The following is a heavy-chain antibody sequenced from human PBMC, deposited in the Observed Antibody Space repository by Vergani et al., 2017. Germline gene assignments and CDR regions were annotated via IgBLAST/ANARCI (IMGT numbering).Heavy chain of an antibody. CDR2: INAGNSNT. CDR1: GYTFTSYA. CDR3: AREGFYDNVWGSYCLRGGYYCDY. D-gene: IGHD3-16*01. J-gene: IGHJ4*02. Sequence: QVQLVQSGAEVKKPGASVKVSCKASGYTFTSYAMHLVRQAPGQRLEWMGWINAGNSNTKYSQKFQGRVTITRDTSASTAYMELSSLRSEDTAVYYCAREGFYDNVWGSYCLRGGYYCDYWGQGTLVTGSS. V-gene: IGHV1-3*01.